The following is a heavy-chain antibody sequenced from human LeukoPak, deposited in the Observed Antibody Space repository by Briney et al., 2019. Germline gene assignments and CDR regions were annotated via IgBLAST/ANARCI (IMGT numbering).Heavy chain of an antibody. V-gene: IGHV1-2*02. Sequence: ASVKVSCKASGGTFTGYYMHWVRQAPGQGLEWMGWINPNSGGTNYAQKFQGRVTMTRDTSIRTAYMELSRLRSDDTAMYYCARYYIEGRCFDYWGQGTLVTVSS. J-gene: IGHJ4*02. CDR3: ARYYIEGRCFDY. CDR1: GGTFTGYY. D-gene: IGHD3-10*01. CDR2: INPNSGGT.